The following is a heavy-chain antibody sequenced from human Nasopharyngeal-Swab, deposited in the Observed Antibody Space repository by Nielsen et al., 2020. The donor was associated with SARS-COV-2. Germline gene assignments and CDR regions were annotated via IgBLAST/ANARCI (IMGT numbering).Heavy chain of an antibody. CDR2: IFYSGST. J-gene: IGHJ6*03. CDR3: ARDRPMVRGVASGGAHYYYYYMDV. V-gene: IGHV4-59*01. CDR1: GASISSYY. Sequence: SETLSLTCTVSGASISSYYWSWIRQPPGKGLEWIGYIFYSGSTNYNPSLKSRVTISVDTSKNQFSLKLSSVTAADTAVYYCARDRPMVRGVASGGAHYYYYYMDVWGKGTTVTVSS. D-gene: IGHD3-10*01.